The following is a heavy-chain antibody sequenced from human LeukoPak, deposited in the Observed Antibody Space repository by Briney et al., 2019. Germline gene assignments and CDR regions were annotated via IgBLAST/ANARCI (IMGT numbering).Heavy chain of an antibody. Sequence: GGSLRLSCEASGFTFSSYAMHWVRQAPGKGLEWVAVISYDGSNKYYADSVKGRFTISRDNSKNTLYLQMNSLRAEDTAVYYCARDSLGDPTYYFDYWGQGTLVTVSS. D-gene: IGHD3-10*01. J-gene: IGHJ4*02. CDR3: ARDSLGDPTYYFDY. CDR1: GFTFSSYA. V-gene: IGHV3-30*04. CDR2: ISYDGSNK.